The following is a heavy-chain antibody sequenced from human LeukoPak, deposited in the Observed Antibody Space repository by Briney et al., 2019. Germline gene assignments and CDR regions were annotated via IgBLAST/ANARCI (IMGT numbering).Heavy chain of an antibody. Sequence: ASVKVSCKASGYTFSNYNVHWVRQAPGQGLEWMGIINPTGGSTNYAQKFQGRVTMTRDMSTTTVYMDLSSLKSEDTAVYYCARAGSSGDYQAGSFEYWGQGALVTVSS. V-gene: IGHV1-46*01. D-gene: IGHD1-26*01. CDR1: GYTFSNYN. CDR2: INPTGGST. J-gene: IGHJ4*02. CDR3: ARAGSSGDYQAGSFEY.